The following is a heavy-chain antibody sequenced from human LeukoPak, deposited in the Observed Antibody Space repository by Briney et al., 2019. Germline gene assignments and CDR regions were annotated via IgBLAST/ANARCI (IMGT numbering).Heavy chain of an antibody. Sequence: GGSLRLSCAASGFTFSSYTLHWVRQAPGKGLEWMAVISYDGSNKYYGDSVKGRFTISRDNAKNSLYLQMNSLRAEDTAVYYCARDIPTLDYYDSSGFDYWGQGTLVTVSS. CDR3: ARDIPTLDYYDSSGFDY. V-gene: IGHV3-30*04. CDR2: ISYDGSNK. CDR1: GFTFSSYT. D-gene: IGHD3-22*01. J-gene: IGHJ4*02.